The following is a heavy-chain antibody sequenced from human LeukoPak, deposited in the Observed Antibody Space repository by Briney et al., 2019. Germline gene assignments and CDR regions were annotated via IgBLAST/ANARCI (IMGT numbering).Heavy chain of an antibody. J-gene: IGHJ5*02. CDR3: ARAVGGSSDWFDP. CDR1: GGSISSYY. Sequence: SETLSLTCTVSGGSISSYYWSWIRQPPGKGLEWIGYIYYSGSTNYNPSLKSRVTISADTSKNQFSLKLSSVTAADTAVYYCARAVGGSSDWFDPWGQGTLVTVSS. V-gene: IGHV4-59*01. CDR2: IYYSGST. D-gene: IGHD1-26*01.